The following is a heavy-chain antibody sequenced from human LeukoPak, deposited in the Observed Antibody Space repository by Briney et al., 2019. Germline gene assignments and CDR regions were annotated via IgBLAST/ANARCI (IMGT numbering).Heavy chain of an antibody. V-gene: IGHV4-38-2*01. CDR1: GYPISSGYY. CDR2: IYHSGST. J-gene: IGHJ4*02. Sequence: PSETLSLTCAVSGYPISSGYYWGWIRQPPGKGLELIGSIYHSGSTYYNPSLKSRVTISVDTSKNQFSLKLSSVTAADTAVYYCARVLPAATYDYWRRGTLVSVSS. D-gene: IGHD2-2*01. CDR3: ARVLPAATYDY.